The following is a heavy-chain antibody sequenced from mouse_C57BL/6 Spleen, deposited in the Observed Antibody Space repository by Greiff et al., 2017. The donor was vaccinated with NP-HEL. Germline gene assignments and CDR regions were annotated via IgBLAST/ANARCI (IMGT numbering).Heavy chain of an antibody. V-gene: IGHV1-7*01. J-gene: IGHJ4*01. CDR3: ARGGNFAMDY. CDR1: GYTFTSYW. Sequence: QVHVKQSGAELAKPGASVKLSCKASGYTFTSYWMHWVKQRPGQGLEWIGYINPSSGYTKYNQKFKDKATLTAAKSSSTAYMQLSSLTYEDSAVYYCARGGNFAMDYWGQGTSVTVSS. CDR2: INPSSGYT.